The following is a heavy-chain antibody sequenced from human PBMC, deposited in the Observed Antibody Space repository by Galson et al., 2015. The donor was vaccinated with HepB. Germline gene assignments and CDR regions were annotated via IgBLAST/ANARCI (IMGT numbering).Heavy chain of an antibody. CDR2: IIPIFGTA. D-gene: IGHD2-8*01. CDR3: ARVGYCTNGVCPLHFDY. V-gene: IGHV1-69*13. J-gene: IGHJ4*02. CDR1: GGTFSSYA. Sequence: SVKVSCKASGGTFSSYAISWVRQAPGQGLEWMGGIIPIFGTANYALKFQGRVTITADESTSTAYMELSSLRSEDTAVYYCARVGYCTNGVCPLHFDYWGQGTLVTVSS.